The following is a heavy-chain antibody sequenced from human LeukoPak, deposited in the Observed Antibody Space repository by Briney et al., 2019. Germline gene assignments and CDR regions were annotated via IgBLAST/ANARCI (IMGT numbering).Heavy chain of an antibody. V-gene: IGHV1-46*01. D-gene: IGHD3-22*01. Sequence: ASVKVSCEASGYIFTSYSMHWVRRAPGQGLEWMGIINPSGGTTNYAQKFQGRVTMTRDTSTSTVYMDLSSLRSEDTAVYYCARDLSHRYYHSTGYAFDYWGQGSLVTVSS. J-gene: IGHJ4*02. CDR2: INPSGGTT. CDR1: GYIFTSYS. CDR3: ARDLSHRYYHSTGYAFDY.